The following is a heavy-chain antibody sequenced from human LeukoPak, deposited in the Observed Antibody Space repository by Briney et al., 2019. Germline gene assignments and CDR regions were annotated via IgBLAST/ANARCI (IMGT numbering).Heavy chain of an antibody. J-gene: IGHJ2*01. CDR3: ARDTCGCGSGWHLYWYLDL. D-gene: IGHD6-19*01. V-gene: IGHV3-64*01. CDR2: ISSNVGSI. CDR1: GFTFSDYA. Sequence: GGSLRLSYAAAGFTFSDYAMHWVRQAPGKELEYVSAISSNVGSIHYANSLKGRLTIYRDNCKNKLYLQMESLRAEDMGVYYCARDTCGCGSGWHLYWYLDLWGRGTAVTVFS.